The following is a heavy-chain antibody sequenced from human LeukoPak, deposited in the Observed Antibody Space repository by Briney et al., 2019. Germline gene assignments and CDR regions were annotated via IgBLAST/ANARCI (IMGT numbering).Heavy chain of an antibody. D-gene: IGHD2-2*01. J-gene: IGHJ4*02. CDR3: ARVPPRATPRYCSSTSCLRGYYFDY. CDR2: ISSSSSYI. Sequence: GGSLRLSCAASGFTFSSYSMNWVRQAPGKGLEWVSSISSSSSYIYYADSVKGRFTISRDNAKNSLYLQMNSLRAEDTAVYYCARVPPRATPRYCSSTSCLRGYYFDYWGQGTLVTVSS. CDR1: GFTFSSYS. V-gene: IGHV3-21*01.